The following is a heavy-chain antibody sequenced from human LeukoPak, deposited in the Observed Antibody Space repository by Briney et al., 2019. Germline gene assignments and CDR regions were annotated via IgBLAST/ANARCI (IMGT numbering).Heavy chain of an antibody. D-gene: IGHD5-12*01. J-gene: IGHJ4*02. CDR3: ARVSRGYSGYDLGY. Sequence: ASVKVSCKASGGTFSSYAISWVRQAPGQGLEWMGGIIPIFGTANYAQKFQGRVTMTRNTSISTAYMELSSLRSEDTAVYYCARVSRGYSGYDLGYWGQGTLVTVSS. CDR2: IIPIFGTA. CDR1: GGTFSSYA. V-gene: IGHV1-69*05.